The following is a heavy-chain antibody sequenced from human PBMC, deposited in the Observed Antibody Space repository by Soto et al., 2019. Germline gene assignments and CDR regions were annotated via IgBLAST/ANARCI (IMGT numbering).Heavy chain of an antibody. CDR1: GFTFRTYS. V-gene: IGHV3-21*01. Sequence: EVQLVESGGGLVKPGGSLRLSCAASGFTFRTYSMNWVRQAPGKGLDWVSSISSSSSYIHYADSVKGRFTISRENAKNSLYLQMNSLRAEDTAVYYCARYDSSGYYWPYYYYGMDVWGQGTTVTVSS. D-gene: IGHD3-22*01. J-gene: IGHJ6*02. CDR2: ISSSSSYI. CDR3: ARYDSSGYYWPYYYYGMDV.